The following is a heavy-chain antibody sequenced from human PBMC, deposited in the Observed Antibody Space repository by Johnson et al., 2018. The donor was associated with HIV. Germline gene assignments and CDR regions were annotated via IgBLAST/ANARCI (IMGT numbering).Heavy chain of an antibody. J-gene: IGHJ3*01. CDR2: IRNKPSSYST. CDR1: GFIFDDYD. V-gene: IGHV3-72*01. CDR3: TRDRDGVGVS. D-gene: IGHD3-10*01. Sequence: QLVESGGGVVRPGGSLRLSCAGSGFIFDDYDMKWVRQAPGKGLEWVGRIRNKPSSYSTEYAASVKGRFTVSRDDSKNSVYLQMSSLKTEDTAVYYCTRDRDGVGVSWGQGTMVTVSS.